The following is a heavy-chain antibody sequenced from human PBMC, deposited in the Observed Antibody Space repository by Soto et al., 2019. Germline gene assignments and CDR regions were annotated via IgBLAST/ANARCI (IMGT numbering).Heavy chain of an antibody. Sequence: QVQLVESGGGVVQPGRSLRLSCAASSFTFTSYDLHWVRQAPGKGLEWVAFISSDGTKKYYADSVKGRFTISRDNSKNTLYLQMNSLEHEETGVYHSANAPDGDSAFWGQGTLLTVAS. D-gene: IGHD4-17*01. CDR1: SFTFTSYD. CDR3: ANAPDGDSAF. CDR2: ISSDGTKK. V-gene: IGHV3-30*18. J-gene: IGHJ4*02.